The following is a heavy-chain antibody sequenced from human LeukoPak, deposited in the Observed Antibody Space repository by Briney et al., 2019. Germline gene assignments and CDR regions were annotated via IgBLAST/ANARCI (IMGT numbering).Heavy chain of an antibody. Sequence: PGGSLRLSCAASGFTFSSYGMHWVRQAPGKGLEWVAVIWYDGSNKYYADSVKGRFTISRDNSKNTLYLQMNSLRAEDTAVYYCARDGWGGSSGYVDYWGQGTLVTVSS. CDR3: ARDGWGGSSGYVDY. CDR2: IWYDGSNK. J-gene: IGHJ4*02. V-gene: IGHV3-33*01. CDR1: GFTFSSYG. D-gene: IGHD3-22*01.